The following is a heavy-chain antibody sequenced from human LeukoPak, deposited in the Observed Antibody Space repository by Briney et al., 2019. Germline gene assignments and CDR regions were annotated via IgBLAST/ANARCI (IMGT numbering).Heavy chain of an antibody. CDR3: ARDSTVASGMQY. CDR1: GRSISTYS. D-gene: IGHD5-12*01. Sequence: PSETLSLTCTVSGRSISTYSWSWVRQTPDKGLEWIGSIVSTATKYNPSLESRVAISVDTSKNQFSLRLNSLTTADTASYFCARDSTVASGMQYWGPGTLVTVSS. CDR2: IVSTAT. V-gene: IGHV4-59*01. J-gene: IGHJ4*02.